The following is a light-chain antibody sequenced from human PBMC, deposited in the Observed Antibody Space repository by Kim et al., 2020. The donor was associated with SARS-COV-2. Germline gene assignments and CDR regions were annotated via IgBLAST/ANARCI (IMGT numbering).Light chain of an antibody. CDR1: SSNIGSNT. J-gene: IGLJ3*02. CDR3: ATWDDSLDVWK. CDR2: TDD. Sequence: QSVLTQPPSASGTPGQRVTISCSGSSSNIGSNTVNWYQQFPGTAPQLLIDTDDRRPSGVSDRVSCSKSGTSASLAISALRSEDEADYYCATWDDSLDVWKFGGGTQLTVL. V-gene: IGLV1-44*01.